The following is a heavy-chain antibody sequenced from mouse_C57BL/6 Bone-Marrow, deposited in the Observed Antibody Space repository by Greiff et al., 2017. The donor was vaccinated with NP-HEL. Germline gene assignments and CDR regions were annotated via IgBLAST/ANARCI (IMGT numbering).Heavy chain of an antibody. CDR3: ARRGVVATYWYFDV. V-gene: IGHV2-2*01. D-gene: IGHD1-1*01. CDR1: GFSLTSYG. Sequence: VQLQQSGPGLVQPSQSLSITCTVSGFSLTSYGVHWVRQSPGKGLEWLGVIWSGGSTDYNAAFISRLSISKDNSKSQVFFKMTSLQADDTAIYYCARRGVVATYWYFDVWGTGTTVTVSS. CDR2: IWSGGST. J-gene: IGHJ1*03.